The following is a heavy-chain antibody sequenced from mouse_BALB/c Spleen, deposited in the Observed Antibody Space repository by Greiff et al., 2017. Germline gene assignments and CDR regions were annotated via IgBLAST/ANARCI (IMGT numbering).Heavy chain of an antibody. Sequence: VQLQQSGAELVRPGSSVKISCKASGYAFSSYWMNWVKQRPGQGLEWIGQIYPGDGDTNYNGKFKGKATLTADKSSSTAYMQLSSLTSEDSAVYFCARERGPYYYYAMDYWGQGTSVTVSS. CDR2: IYPGDGDT. CDR3: ARERGPYYYYAMDY. D-gene: IGHD1-1*01. CDR1: GYAFSSYW. J-gene: IGHJ4*01. V-gene: IGHV1-80*01.